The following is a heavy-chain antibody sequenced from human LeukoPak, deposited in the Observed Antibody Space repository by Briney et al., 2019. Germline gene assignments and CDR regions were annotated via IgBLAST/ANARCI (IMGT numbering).Heavy chain of an antibody. J-gene: IGHJ4*02. V-gene: IGHV3-21*01. CDR2: ISSSSSYI. CDR1: GHIVSGNY. D-gene: IGHD2-2*01. CDR3: AGPMGPAAIFGFDY. Sequence: PGGSLRLSCAASGHIVSGNYMSWVRQAPGKGLEWVSSISSSSSYINYADSVKGRFTISRDNAKKSLYLQMNSLRAEDTAVYYCAGPMGPAAIFGFDYWGQGTLVTVSS.